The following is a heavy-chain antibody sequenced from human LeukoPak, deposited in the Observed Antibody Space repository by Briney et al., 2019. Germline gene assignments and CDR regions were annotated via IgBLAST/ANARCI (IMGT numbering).Heavy chain of an antibody. Sequence: PSETLSLTCTVSGGSISSYYWSWIRQPAGKGLEWIGRIYTSGSTNYSPSLKSRVTISVDTSKNQFSLKLSSVTAADTAVYYCATEVVDFWSGHYPQYYYGMDVWGQGTTVTVSS. CDR2: IYTSGST. V-gene: IGHV4-4*07. CDR1: GGSISSYY. J-gene: IGHJ6*02. CDR3: ATEVVDFWSGHYPQYYYGMDV. D-gene: IGHD3-3*01.